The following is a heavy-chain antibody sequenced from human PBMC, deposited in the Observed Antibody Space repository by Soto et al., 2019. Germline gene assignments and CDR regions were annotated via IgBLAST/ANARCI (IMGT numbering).Heavy chain of an antibody. J-gene: IGHJ6*02. CDR2: INTDNGDA. V-gene: IGHV1-3*04. CDR3: ARGRYYDILTGYRNHYYYYGMDV. D-gene: IGHD3-9*01. Sequence: GASVKVSCKASGYTFTSYSIHWVRQAPGQGLEWIGWINTDNGDAKYSQKFQGRVTVTRDTSATTAYMEVSSLRSEDTAVYYCARGRYYDILTGYRNHYYYYGMDVWGQGTTVTVSS. CDR1: GYTFTSYS.